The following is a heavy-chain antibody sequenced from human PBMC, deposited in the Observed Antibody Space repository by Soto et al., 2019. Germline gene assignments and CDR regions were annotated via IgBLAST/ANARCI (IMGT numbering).Heavy chain of an antibody. CDR2: ISTLNGNT. V-gene: IGHV1-18*01. Sequence: QAQLVQSGAEVKKPGASVNVSCKASGYDYVTYAITWVRQRPGQGLEWMGWISTLNGNTNYAQNFQGRVTMTTDTSKRIVHLELRSLRSDDTAVYYCARRVPGWLPDYYGMDVWGQGTTVTVSS. CDR1: GYDYVTYA. CDR3: ARRVPGWLPDYYGMDV. D-gene: IGHD2-15*01. J-gene: IGHJ6*02.